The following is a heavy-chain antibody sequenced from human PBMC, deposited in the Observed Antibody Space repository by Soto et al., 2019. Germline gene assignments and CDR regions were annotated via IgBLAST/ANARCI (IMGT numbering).Heavy chain of an antibody. CDR1: GYTFTSCY. Sequence: ASVKVSCKASGYTFTSCYMHWVRQAPGQGLEWMGIINPSGGSTSYAQKFQGRVTMTRDTSTSTVYMELSSLRSEDTAVYYCASSVPGYYDSSGSLHWGQGTMVTVSS. V-gene: IGHV1-46*01. CDR3: ASSVPGYYDSSGSLH. D-gene: IGHD3-22*01. CDR2: INPSGGST. J-gene: IGHJ3*01.